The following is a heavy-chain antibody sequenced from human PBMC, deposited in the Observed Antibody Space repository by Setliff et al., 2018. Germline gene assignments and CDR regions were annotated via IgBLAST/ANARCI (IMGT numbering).Heavy chain of an antibody. J-gene: IGHJ4*02. V-gene: IGHV1-2*02. CDR1: GYAFTDYY. Sequence: ASVKVSCKSSGYAFTDYYIHWIRQAPGQGPEWMGWINPHNGGTVCAENFQGRVTLTRDTSIATAYMELSRLSSDDTAVYYCSRGRRGSTWTSDFWGQGTLVTVSS. CDR3: SRGRRGSTWTSDF. CDR2: INPHNGGT. D-gene: IGHD6-6*01.